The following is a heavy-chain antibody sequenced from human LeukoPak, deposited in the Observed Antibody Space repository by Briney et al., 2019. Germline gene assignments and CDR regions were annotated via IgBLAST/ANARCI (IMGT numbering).Heavy chain of an antibody. J-gene: IGHJ4*02. D-gene: IGHD2-2*01. CDR3: AKERDIVVVPAAMDGEYYFDY. Sequence: GGSLRLSYAASGFTFSSYGMHWVRRAPGKGLEWVAFIRYDGSNKYYADSVKGRFTISRDNSKNTLYLQMNSLRAEDTAVYYCAKERDIVVVPAAMDGEYYFDYWGQGTLVTVSS. V-gene: IGHV3-30*02. CDR1: GFTFSSYG. CDR2: IRYDGSNK.